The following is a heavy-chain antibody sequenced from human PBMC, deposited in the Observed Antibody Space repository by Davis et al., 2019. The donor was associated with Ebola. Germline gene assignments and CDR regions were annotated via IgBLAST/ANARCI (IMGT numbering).Heavy chain of an antibody. CDR2: INAGNGNT. V-gene: IGHV1-18*01. CDR1: GYTFTSNG. Sequence: AASVKVSCKASGYTFTSNGISWVRQAPGQRLEWMGWINAGNGNTKYSQKFQGRVTMTRDTSISTAYMELSRLRSEDTAVYFCARGGVAYSDLDYWGQGTLVTVSS. J-gene: IGHJ4*02. CDR3: ARGGVAYSDLDY. D-gene: IGHD2-21*01.